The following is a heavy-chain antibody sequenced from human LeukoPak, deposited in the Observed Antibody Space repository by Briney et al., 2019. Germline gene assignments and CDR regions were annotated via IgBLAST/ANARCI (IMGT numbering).Heavy chain of an antibody. CDR2: INSDGSHT. CDR1: EFTFNNYW. D-gene: IGHD1-26*01. J-gene: IGHJ4*02. Sequence: GGSLRLSCAASEFTFNNYWMHWVRQAPGKGLVWVSRINSDGSHTDYADSVKGRFTISRDNAKNTLYLQMNSLRAGDTAVYYCASHSTFVGGATESIDYWGQGTLVTVSS. V-gene: IGHV3-74*01. CDR3: ASHSTFVGGATESIDY.